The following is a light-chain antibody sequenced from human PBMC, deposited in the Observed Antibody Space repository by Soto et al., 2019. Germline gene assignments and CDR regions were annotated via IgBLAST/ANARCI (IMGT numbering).Light chain of an antibody. V-gene: IGLV2-14*01. CDR1: SSDVGSYGF. CDR2: EVS. CDR3: KSYAGSNTYV. Sequence: QSALTQPASVSGSPGQSITISCTGTSSDVGSYGFVSWYQQHPGKAPKLIIYEVSNRPSGVSNRFSGSKSGNTASLTVSGLQAADEADYFCKSYAGSNTYVFGSGTKLTVL. J-gene: IGLJ1*01.